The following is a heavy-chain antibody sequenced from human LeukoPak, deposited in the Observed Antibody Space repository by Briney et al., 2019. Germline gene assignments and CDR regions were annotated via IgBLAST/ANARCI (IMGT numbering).Heavy chain of an antibody. V-gene: IGHV3-30*03. D-gene: IGHD3-22*01. CDR2: ISYDGSNK. Sequence: PGGSLRLSCAASGFTFSTYWMTWVRQAPGKGLEWVAVISYDGSNKYYADSVKGRFTISRDNSKNTLYLQMNSLRAEDTAVYYCARDPRQGSGYFGGIDYWGQGTLVTVSS. CDR3: ARDPRQGSGYFGGIDY. CDR1: GFTFSTYW. J-gene: IGHJ4*02.